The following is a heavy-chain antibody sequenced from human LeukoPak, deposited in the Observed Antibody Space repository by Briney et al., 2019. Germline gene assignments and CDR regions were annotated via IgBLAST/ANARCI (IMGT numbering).Heavy chain of an antibody. J-gene: IGHJ4*02. V-gene: IGHV4-59*11. CDR3: ARDRPGGSSLDY. CDR2: IHSSGST. Sequence: SETLSLTCNVSGGSISGHHWSWIRQPPGKGLEWLGYIHSSGSTSYNPSLRSRVTISVDTSKNEFSLKLTSVNAADTAVYYCARDRPGGSSLDYWGQGILVTVSS. CDR1: GGSISGHH. D-gene: IGHD6-13*01.